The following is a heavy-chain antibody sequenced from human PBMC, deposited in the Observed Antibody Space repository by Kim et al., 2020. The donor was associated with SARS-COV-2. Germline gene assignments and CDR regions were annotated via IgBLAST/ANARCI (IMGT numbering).Heavy chain of an antibody. CDR1: GFTFSSYW. J-gene: IGHJ6*02. CDR3: ARDRYYDSSGYYTYYYYGMDV. Sequence: GGSLRLSCAASGFTFSSYWMSWVRQAPGKGLEWVANIKQDGSEKYYVDSVKGRFTISRDNAKNSLYLQMNSLRAEDTAVYYCARDRYYDSSGYYTYYYYGMDVWGQGTTVTVSS. V-gene: IGHV3-7*01. D-gene: IGHD3-22*01. CDR2: IKQDGSEK.